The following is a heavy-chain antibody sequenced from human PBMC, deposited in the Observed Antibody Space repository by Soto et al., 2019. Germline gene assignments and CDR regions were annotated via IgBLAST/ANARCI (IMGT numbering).Heavy chain of an antibody. Sequence: EVQLVQSGGGLEQPGGSLRLSCVASGLTLDTYEMNWVRQAPGKGLEWVSYISSSGGTTSYADSVKGRFTVTRDNAKNSLYLQMNSLRAEDTAVYYCARGWMAGLHFDCWGQGTLVTVSS. J-gene: IGHJ4*02. V-gene: IGHV3-48*03. CDR3: ARGWMAGLHFDC. CDR2: ISSSGGTT. D-gene: IGHD6-19*01. CDR1: GLTLDTYE.